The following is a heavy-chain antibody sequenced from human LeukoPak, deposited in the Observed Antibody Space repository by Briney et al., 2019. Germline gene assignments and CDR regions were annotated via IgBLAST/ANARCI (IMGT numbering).Heavy chain of an antibody. V-gene: IGHV3-30-3*01. D-gene: IGHD3-22*01. CDR2: ISYDDSNK. Sequence: GRSLRLSCAAPGFTFSSYAMHWVRQAPGKGLEWVAVISYDDSNKYYAHSVKGRFTFSRDNSKNTLFLQMNSLRAEDTAVYYCARDGFSYSYDSSGYYYPAYWGQGTLVTVSS. CDR1: GFTFSSYA. CDR3: ARDGFSYSYDSSGYYYPAY. J-gene: IGHJ4*02.